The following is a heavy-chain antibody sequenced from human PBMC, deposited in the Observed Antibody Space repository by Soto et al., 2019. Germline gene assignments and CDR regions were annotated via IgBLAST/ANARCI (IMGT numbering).Heavy chain of an antibody. CDR2: ISYDGSNK. CDR3: ARERSGWYFYSWFDP. V-gene: IGHV3-30-3*01. J-gene: IGHJ5*02. D-gene: IGHD6-19*01. CDR1: GFTFSSYA. Sequence: GGSLRLSCAASGFTFSSYAMHWVRQAPGKGLEWVAVISYDGSNKYYADSVKGRFTISRDNSKNTLYLQMNSLRAEDTAVYYCARERSGWYFYSWFDPWGQGTLVTVSS.